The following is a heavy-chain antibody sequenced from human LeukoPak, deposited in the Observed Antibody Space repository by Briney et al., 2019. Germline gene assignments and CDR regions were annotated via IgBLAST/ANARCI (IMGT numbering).Heavy chain of an antibody. D-gene: IGHD5-24*01. CDR1: GGSISSYY. J-gene: IGHJ4*02. V-gene: IGHV4-59*01. CDR2: IYKTGST. Sequence: SETLSLTCTVSGGSISSYYWSWIRQPPGKGLEWIGYIYKTGSTRYNPSLKSRVTMSVDTSNNKFSLKLSSVTAADTAVYYCARVYDGYKYQIDYWGQGTLVTVSS. CDR3: ARVYDGYKYQIDY.